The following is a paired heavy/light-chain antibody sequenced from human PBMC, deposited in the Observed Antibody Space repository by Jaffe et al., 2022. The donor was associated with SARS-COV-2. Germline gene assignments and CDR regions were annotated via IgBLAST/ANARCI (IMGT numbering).Heavy chain of an antibody. Sequence: EVQLVESGGGLVQPGGSLRLSCAASGFSISGFSMNWVRRAPWKGLEWVANIQRDGSENYVDSVKGRFTISRDNAGNSLYLQMNSLRAEDTALYYCARDLDYYTSGAYYDAFDIWGQGTMVTVSS. V-gene: IGHV3-7*01. CDR2: IQRDGSE. J-gene: IGHJ3*02. D-gene: IGHD3-10*01. CDR1: GFSISGFS. CDR3: ARDLDYYTSGAYYDAFDI.
Light chain of an antibody. V-gene: IGKV1-6*01. CDR3: LQDYYYPRT. CDR1: QGIRND. Sequence: AIQMTQSPSSLSASVGDRVTITCRASQGIRNDLGWYQQKPGKAPKLLIYAASSLQSGVPSRFSGSGSGTDFTLTISSLQPEDFATYYCLQDYYYPRTFGQGTRLEIK. CDR2: AAS. J-gene: IGKJ2*01.